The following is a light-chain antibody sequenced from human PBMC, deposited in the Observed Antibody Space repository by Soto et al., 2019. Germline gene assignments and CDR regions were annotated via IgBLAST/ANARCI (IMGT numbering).Light chain of an antibody. CDR3: QQYYSTPPT. V-gene: IGKV4-1*01. Sequence: DIVMTQSPDSLAVSLGERATINCKSSQSILYNSNNKNYLAWYQQKPGQPPKLLIYWASTRESGVPDRFSGSGSGTDFTLTISSLQAEDVAVYHCQQYYSTPPTFGQGTKVEIK. J-gene: IGKJ1*01. CDR1: QSILYNSNNKNY. CDR2: WAS.